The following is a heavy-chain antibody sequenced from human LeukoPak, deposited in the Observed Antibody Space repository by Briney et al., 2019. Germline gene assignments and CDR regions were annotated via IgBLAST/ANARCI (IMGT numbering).Heavy chain of an antibody. V-gene: IGHV3-23*01. CDR2: LSGSGDQT. D-gene: IGHD1-26*01. CDR1: GFTFSSFA. J-gene: IGHJ6*02. Sequence: GGSLRLSCAAPGFTFSSFAMTWVRQAPGKGLEWVSTLSGSGDQTFNADSVKGRFTISRDNSKNTLYLQMNSLRAEDTAVYYCARDGVGVPVFYYYGMDVWGQGTTVTVSS. CDR3: ARDGVGVPVFYYYGMDV.